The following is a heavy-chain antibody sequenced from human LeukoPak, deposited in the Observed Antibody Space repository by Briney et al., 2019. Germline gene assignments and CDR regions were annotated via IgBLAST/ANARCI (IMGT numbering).Heavy chain of an antibody. CDR3: ARVGEGAAKD. Sequence: GGSLRLSCAASGFTFSSYSMNWVRQAPGKGLEWVSYISSSSSTIYYADSVKGRFTISRDNAKNSLYLQMNSLRAEDTAVYYCARVGEGAAKDWGQGTLVTVSS. D-gene: IGHD1-26*01. V-gene: IGHV3-48*04. CDR1: GFTFSSYS. CDR2: ISSSSSTI. J-gene: IGHJ4*02.